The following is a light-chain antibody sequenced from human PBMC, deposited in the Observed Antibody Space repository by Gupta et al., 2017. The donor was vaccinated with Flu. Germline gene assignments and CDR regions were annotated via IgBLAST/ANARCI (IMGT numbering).Light chain of an antibody. CDR3: QSYDDKLRGYV. CDR2: DNK. CDR1: SSHIGGGLV. J-gene: IGLJ1*01. V-gene: IGLV1-40*01. Sequence: QSVLTQPPSVSGAPGQGVTISCTGRSSHIGGGLVVHWYQHSPGTAPKLLIYDNKYRPSGVPDRFSASKSGTSASLAITGLQAEDEAYYYCQSYDDKLRGYVFGTGTKVTVL.